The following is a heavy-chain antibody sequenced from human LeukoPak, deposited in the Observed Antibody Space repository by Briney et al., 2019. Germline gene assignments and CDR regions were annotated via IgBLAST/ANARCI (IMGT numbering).Heavy chain of an antibody. V-gene: IGHV4-34*01. CDR2: INHSGST. D-gene: IGHD4-11*01. Sequence: PSETLSLTCAVYGGSFSGYYWSWIRQPPGKGLEWIGEINHSGSTNYNPSLKSRVTISVDTSKNQFSLKLSSVTAADTAVYYCARDRDDYSNYGMELDWFDPWGQGTLVTVSS. J-gene: IGHJ5*02. CDR3: ARDRDDYSNYGMELDWFDP. CDR1: GGSFSGYY.